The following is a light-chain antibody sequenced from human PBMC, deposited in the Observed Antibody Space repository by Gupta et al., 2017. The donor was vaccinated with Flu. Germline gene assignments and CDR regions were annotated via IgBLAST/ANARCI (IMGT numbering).Light chain of an antibody. CDR2: RDN. CDR3: LAWDSSTGV. V-gene: IGLV3-1*01. J-gene: IGLJ1*01. Sequence: YEVTQPPSVTVSPGQTATITCSGDKLGDKYVSWYQEKPGQSPVLVIYRDNKRPSGIPERFSGSNSGNTATLTISGTQAMDEADYYCLAWDSSTGVFGTGTKVSVL. CDR1: KLGDKY.